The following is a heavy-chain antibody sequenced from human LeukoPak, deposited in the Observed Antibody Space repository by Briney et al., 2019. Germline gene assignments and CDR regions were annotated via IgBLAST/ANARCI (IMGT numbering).Heavy chain of an antibody. CDR2: IWYDGSNK. J-gene: IGHJ4*02. V-gene: IGHV3-33*01. CDR1: GFTFSSYG. Sequence: PGRSLRLSCAASGFTFSSYGMHWVRQAPGKGLEWVAVIWYDGSNKYYADSVKGRFTISRDNSKNTLYLQMNSLRAEDTAVYYCARSGYSSNFDYWGQGTLVTVSS. CDR3: ARSGYSSNFDY. D-gene: IGHD6-13*01.